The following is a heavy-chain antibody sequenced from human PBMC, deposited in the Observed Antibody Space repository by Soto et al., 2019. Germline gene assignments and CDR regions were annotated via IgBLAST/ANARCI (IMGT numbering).Heavy chain of an antibody. CDR3: ARLPAAGFDD. CDR2: INQDGSEK. J-gene: IGHJ4*02. CDR1: GFTFSSYW. V-gene: IGHV3-7*04. D-gene: IGHD6-13*01. Sequence: PGGSLRLSCAASGFTFSSYWMSWVRQAPGKGLEWVANINQDGSEKYYVDSVKGRFTISRDNAKNSLFLQMNSLRVEDTAVYYCARLPAAGFDDWGQGTRVTVAS.